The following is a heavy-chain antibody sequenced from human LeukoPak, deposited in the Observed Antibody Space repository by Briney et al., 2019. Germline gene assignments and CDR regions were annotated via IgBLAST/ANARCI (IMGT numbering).Heavy chain of an antibody. CDR2: IYHSGST. D-gene: IGHD5-18*01. J-gene: IGHJ4*02. Sequence: SETLSLTCTVSGYSISSGYYWGWIRQPPGKGLEWIGSIYHSGSTYYNPSLKSRVTISVDTSKNQFSLKLSSVTAADTAVYYCAKFRCSYGYDYWGQGTLVTVSP. CDR1: GYSISSGYY. CDR3: AKFRCSYGYDY. V-gene: IGHV4-38-2*02.